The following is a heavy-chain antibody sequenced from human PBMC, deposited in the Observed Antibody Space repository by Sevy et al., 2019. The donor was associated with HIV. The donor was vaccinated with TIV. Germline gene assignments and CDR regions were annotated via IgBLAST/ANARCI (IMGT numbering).Heavy chain of an antibody. V-gene: IGHV3-30-3*01. CDR3: ARDFYEFGDPRGLDY. Sequence: GGSLRLSCTASGFILGYYAMHWVRQAPGKGLEWVAVSSYDGGNIYYADSVQGRFTVSRDNSKNTLYLQMNSLRPEDTAMYYCARDFYEFGDPRGLDYWGQGVLVTVSP. CDR1: GFILGYYA. J-gene: IGHJ4*02. CDR2: SSYDGGNI. D-gene: IGHD4-17*01.